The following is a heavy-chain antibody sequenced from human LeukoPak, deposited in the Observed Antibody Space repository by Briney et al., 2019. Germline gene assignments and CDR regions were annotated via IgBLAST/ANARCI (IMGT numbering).Heavy chain of an antibody. V-gene: IGHV4-34*01. Sequence: SETLSLTCAVCGGSFSGYYWSWIRQPPGKGLEWIGEINHSGSTNYNPSLKSRVTISVDTSKNQFSLKLSSVTAADTAVYYCASESLGARIDYWGQGTLVTVSS. CDR1: GGSFSGYY. D-gene: IGHD3-16*02. CDR2: INHSGST. J-gene: IGHJ4*02. CDR3: ASESLGARIDY.